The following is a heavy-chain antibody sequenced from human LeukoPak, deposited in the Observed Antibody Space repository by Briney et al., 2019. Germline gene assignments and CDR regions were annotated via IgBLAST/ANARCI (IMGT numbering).Heavy chain of an antibody. J-gene: IGHJ6*03. V-gene: IGHV3-30*02. Sequence: GGSLRLSCAASGFTFSSYGMHWVRQAPGKGLEGVAFIRYDGSNKYYADSVKGRFTISRDNSKNTLCLQMNSLRAEDTAVYYCAKDLIVVVPAAIRIFEEYYYYYMDVWGKGTTVTVSS. CDR2: IRYDGSNK. CDR3: AKDLIVVVPAAIRIFEEYYYYYMDV. CDR1: GFTFSSYG. D-gene: IGHD2-2*01.